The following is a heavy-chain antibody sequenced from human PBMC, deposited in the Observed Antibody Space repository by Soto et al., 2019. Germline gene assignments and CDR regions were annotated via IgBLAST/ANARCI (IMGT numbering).Heavy chain of an antibody. CDR1: GGSINSYY. Sequence: SETLSLTCTVSGGSINSYYWSWIRQPPGKGLEWIGYIYYSGSTNYNPSLKSRVTISVDTSKNQFSLKLSSVTAADTAVYYCARELDYCSSTSCYPGYYYYMDVWGKGTTVTVSS. CDR2: IYYSGST. CDR3: ARELDYCSSTSCYPGYYYYMDV. D-gene: IGHD2-2*01. V-gene: IGHV4-59*01. J-gene: IGHJ6*03.